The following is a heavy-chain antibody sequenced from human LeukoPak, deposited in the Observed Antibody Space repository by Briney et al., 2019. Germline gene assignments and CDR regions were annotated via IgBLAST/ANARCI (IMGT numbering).Heavy chain of an antibody. Sequence: GGSLRLSCAASGFTFSSYGMHWVRQAPGKGLEWVAVTSYDGSNKYYADSVKGRFTISRDNSKNTLYLQMNSLRAEDTAVYYCAKETEYYGSGSYEYWGQGTLVTVSS. CDR2: TSYDGSNK. D-gene: IGHD3-10*01. V-gene: IGHV3-30*18. CDR1: GFTFSSYG. J-gene: IGHJ4*02. CDR3: AKETEYYGSGSYEY.